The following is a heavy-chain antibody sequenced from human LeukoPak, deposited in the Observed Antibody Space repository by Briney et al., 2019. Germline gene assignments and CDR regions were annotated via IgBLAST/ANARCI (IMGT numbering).Heavy chain of an antibody. D-gene: IGHD3-10*01. CDR2: IKQDGSEK. CDR1: GFTFSSYW. J-gene: IGHJ6*02. CDR3: ARDRAGKNYYYYGMDV. V-gene: IGHV3-7*01. Sequence: GGSLRLSCAASGFTFSSYWMSWVRQAPGKGLEWVANIKQDGSEKYYVDSVRGRFTISRDNAKNSLYLQMNSLRAEDTAVYYCARDRAGKNYYYYGMDVWGQGTTVTVSS.